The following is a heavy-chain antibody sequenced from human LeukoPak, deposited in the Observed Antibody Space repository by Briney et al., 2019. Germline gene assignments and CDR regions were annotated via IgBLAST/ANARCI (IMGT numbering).Heavy chain of an antibody. D-gene: IGHD5-24*01. CDR2: IIPIFGTA. CDR1: GGTFSSCA. Sequence: SVKVSCKASGGTFSSCAISWVRQAPGQGLEWMGGIIPIFGTANYAQKFQGRVTITTDESTSTAYMELSSLRSEDTAVYYCARGEQMATAEFDYWGQGTLVAVSS. CDR3: ARGEQMATAEFDY. J-gene: IGHJ4*02. V-gene: IGHV1-69*05.